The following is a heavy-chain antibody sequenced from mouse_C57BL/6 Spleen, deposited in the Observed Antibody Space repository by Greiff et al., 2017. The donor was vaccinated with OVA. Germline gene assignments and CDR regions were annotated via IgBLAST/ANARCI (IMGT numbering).Heavy chain of an antibody. V-gene: IGHV1-55*01. J-gene: IGHJ2*01. CDR3: AKGYYGYFDY. Sequence: VQLQQPGAELVKPGASVKMSCKASGYTFTSYWITWVKQRPGQGLEWIGDIYPGSGSTNYNEKFKSKATLTVDTSSRTAYMQRNRLTSEDSAVYYCAKGYYGYFDYWGQGTTLTVSS. D-gene: IGHD2-3*01. CDR1: GYTFTSYW. CDR2: IYPGSGST.